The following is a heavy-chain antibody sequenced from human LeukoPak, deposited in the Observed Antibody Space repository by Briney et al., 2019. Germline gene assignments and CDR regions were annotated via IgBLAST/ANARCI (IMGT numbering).Heavy chain of an antibody. Sequence: ASVKVSCKASGGTFSSYDINWVRQATGQGLECMGWMNPNSGNTGYAQKFQGRVTITRNTSISTAYMELSSLRSEDTAVYYCARRFGELLSHAFDIWGQGTMVTVSS. CDR3: ARRFGELLSHAFDI. D-gene: IGHD3-10*01. CDR1: GGTFSSYD. V-gene: IGHV1-8*03. J-gene: IGHJ3*02. CDR2: MNPNSGNT.